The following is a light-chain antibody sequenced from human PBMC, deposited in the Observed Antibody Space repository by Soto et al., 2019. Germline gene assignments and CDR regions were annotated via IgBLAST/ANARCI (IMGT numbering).Light chain of an antibody. CDR2: DAS. CDR1: QDISTS. CDR3: PEYESVPS. J-gene: IGKJ2*01. V-gene: IGKV1-33*01. Sequence: DIPLPQSPSSLSASIGDSVTITCQASQDISTSLNWYHRRPGKAPKLLITDASTLQTGAPPRFRVNRVGTDFPFTISRLQPEDVGEYYCPEYESVPSFGQGTK.